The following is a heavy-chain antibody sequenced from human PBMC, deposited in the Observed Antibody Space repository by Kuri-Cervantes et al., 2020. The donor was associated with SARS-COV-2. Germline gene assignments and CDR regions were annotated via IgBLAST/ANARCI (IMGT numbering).Heavy chain of an antibody. J-gene: IGHJ5*02. V-gene: IGHV4-38-2*02. CDR1: GYSISSGYY. D-gene: IGHD5-18*01. CDR3: ARLGGYRSGYNWFDP. CDR2: IYHSGST. Sequence: ESLKISCTVSGYSISSGYYWGWIRQPPGKGLEWIGSIYHSGSTYYNPSLKSRVTTSADTSKAQFSLNLISVTAADTAVYYCARLGGYRSGYNWFDPWGQGTLVTVSS.